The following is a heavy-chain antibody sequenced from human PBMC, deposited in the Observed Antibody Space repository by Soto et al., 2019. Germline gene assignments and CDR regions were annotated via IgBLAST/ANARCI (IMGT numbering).Heavy chain of an antibody. CDR3: ARDPRPYYYDSSGYYYLVY. CDR1: GGTFSSYA. J-gene: IGHJ4*02. D-gene: IGHD3-22*01. Sequence: LVKVSCKASGGTFSSYAISWVRQAPGQGLEWMGGIIPIFGTANYAQKLQGRVTITADESTSTAYMELSSLRSEDTAVYYCARDPRPYYYDSSGYYYLVYWGQGTLVTVS. CDR2: IIPIFGTA. V-gene: IGHV1-69*13.